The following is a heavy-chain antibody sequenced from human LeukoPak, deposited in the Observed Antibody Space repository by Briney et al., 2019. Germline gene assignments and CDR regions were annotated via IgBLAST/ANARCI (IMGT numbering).Heavy chain of an antibody. Sequence: PGRSLRLSCAASGFTFSAYWMHWVRQAPGKGLVWVSRVNSDASSPTYADSVKGRFTISRDNAKNTLYLQMNSLRAEDMAVYYCARGGEYSYGPVGDYWGQGTLVTVSS. CDR2: VNSDASSP. CDR3: ARGGEYSYGPVGDY. D-gene: IGHD5-18*01. J-gene: IGHJ4*02. CDR1: GFTFSAYW. V-gene: IGHV3-74*01.